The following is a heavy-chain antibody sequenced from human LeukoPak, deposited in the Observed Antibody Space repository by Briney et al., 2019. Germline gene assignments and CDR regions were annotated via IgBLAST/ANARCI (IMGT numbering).Heavy chain of an antibody. V-gene: IGHV3-48*03. CDR1: GFTFSSYE. CDR2: ISSSGSTI. D-gene: IGHD3-10*01. CDR3: AREGVIRGIPFDY. Sequence: GGSLRLSCAASGFTFSSYEMNWVRQAPGKGLEWVSYISSSGSTIYYADSVKSRFTISRDNAKNSLYLQMNSLRAEDTAVYYCAREGVIRGIPFDYWGQGTLVTVSS. J-gene: IGHJ4*02.